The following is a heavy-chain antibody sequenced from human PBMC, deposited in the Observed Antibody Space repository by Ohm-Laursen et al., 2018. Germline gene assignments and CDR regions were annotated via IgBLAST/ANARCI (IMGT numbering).Heavy chain of an antibody. D-gene: IGHD6-6*01. Sequence: SLRLSCAASEFTFSDYAMSWVRQAPGKGLEWVSAITGSGGSTYYADSVKGRFTISRDNSKNTLYLQMNSLRPGDTAVYYCARRSIGDYWGQGTLVTVSS. J-gene: IGHJ4*02. CDR2: ITGSGGST. V-gene: IGHV3-23*01. CDR3: ARRSIGDY. CDR1: EFTFSDYA.